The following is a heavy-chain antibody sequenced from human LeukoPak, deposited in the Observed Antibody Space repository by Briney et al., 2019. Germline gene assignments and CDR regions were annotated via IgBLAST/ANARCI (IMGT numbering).Heavy chain of an antibody. D-gene: IGHD3-3*01. Sequence: GGSLRLSCAASGFTFSDYYMSWIRQAPGKGLEWVSYISSSGSTIYYADSVKGRFTISRDNAKNSLYLRMNSLRAEDTAVYYCARRITIFGVVYYYGMDVWGQGTTVTVSS. CDR3: ARRITIFGVVYYYGMDV. CDR1: GFTFSDYY. J-gene: IGHJ6*02. V-gene: IGHV3-11*01. CDR2: ISSSGSTI.